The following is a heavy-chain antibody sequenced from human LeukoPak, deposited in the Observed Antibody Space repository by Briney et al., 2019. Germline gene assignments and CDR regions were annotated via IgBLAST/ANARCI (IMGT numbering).Heavy chain of an antibody. CDR1: GFTFSSYG. V-gene: IGHV3-23*01. Sequence: GGSLRLSCAASGFTFSSYGTSWVRQAPGKGLEWVSAISGSGGSTYYADSVKGRFTISRDNSKNTLYLQMNSLRAEDTAVYYCAKTLGLSPLGAGFDPWGQGTLVTVSS. J-gene: IGHJ5*02. D-gene: IGHD6-13*01. CDR2: ISGSGGST. CDR3: AKTLGLSPLGAGFDP.